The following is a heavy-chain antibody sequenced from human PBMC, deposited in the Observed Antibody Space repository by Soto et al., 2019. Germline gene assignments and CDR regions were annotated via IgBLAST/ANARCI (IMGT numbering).Heavy chain of an antibody. J-gene: IGHJ4*02. Sequence: QVQLQESGPGLVKPSGTLSLTCSVSGNSMSSSHWWNWVRQPPGKGLEWIGEAHHSGRTNYNPSLKSRVTVSVARSQSIFSLKLASVSAADTAVYYCVRSAAAALDYWGQGTLVTVSS. CDR1: GNSMSSSHW. D-gene: IGHD6-25*01. V-gene: IGHV4-4*02. CDR2: AHHSGRT. CDR3: VRSAAAALDY.